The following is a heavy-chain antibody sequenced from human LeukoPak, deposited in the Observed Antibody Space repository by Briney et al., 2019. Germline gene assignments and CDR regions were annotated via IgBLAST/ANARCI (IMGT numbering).Heavy chain of an antibody. D-gene: IGHD3-16*01. Sequence: SQTLSLTCTVSGGSISSGGYYWSWIRQPPGKGLEWIGSIYYSGSTYYNPSLKSRVTISVDTSKNQFSLKLSSVTAADTAVYYCARFQTMITFGGTDYWGQGTLVTVSS. CDR2: IYYSGST. J-gene: IGHJ4*02. CDR1: GGSISSGGYY. V-gene: IGHV4-39*07. CDR3: ARFQTMITFGGTDY.